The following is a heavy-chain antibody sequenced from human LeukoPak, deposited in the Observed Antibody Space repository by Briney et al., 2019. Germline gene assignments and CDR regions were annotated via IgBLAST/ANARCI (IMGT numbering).Heavy chain of an antibody. CDR1: GFTFSSYL. D-gene: IGHD6-13*01. CDR3: AKARIAAAGTGAFDV. J-gene: IGHJ3*01. V-gene: IGHV3-7*03. Sequence: GGSLRLSCAASGFTFSSYLMSWVRQAPGKGLEWVANIKQDGSEKYYVDSVKGRFTISRDNSKNSLYLQMNSLRDEDTAVYFCAKARIAAAGTGAFDVWGQGTMVTVSS. CDR2: IKQDGSEK.